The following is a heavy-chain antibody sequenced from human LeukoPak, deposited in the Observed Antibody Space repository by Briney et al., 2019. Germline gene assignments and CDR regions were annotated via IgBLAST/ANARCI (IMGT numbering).Heavy chain of an antibody. J-gene: IGHJ6*02. CDR3: AKEYSSSWYPGMDV. D-gene: IGHD6-13*01. V-gene: IGHV3-30*18. Sequence: GRSLRLSCAASGFTFSSYGMHWVRQAPGKGLERVAVISYDGSNKYYADSVKGRFTISRDNSKNTLYLQMNSLRAEDTAVYYCAKEYSSSWYPGMDVWGQGTTVTVSS. CDR2: ISYDGSNK. CDR1: GFTFSSYG.